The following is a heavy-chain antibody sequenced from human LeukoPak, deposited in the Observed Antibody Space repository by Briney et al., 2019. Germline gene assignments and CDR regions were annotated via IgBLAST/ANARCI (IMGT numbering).Heavy chain of an antibody. J-gene: IGHJ4*02. Sequence: GGSLRLSCVASGFTFSTYAMSWVRQAPGKGLEWVSAISGSGASTYYADSVKGRFTISRDNSKNTLYLQMNSLRAEDTAVYYCARDREFYDILTGYKVSHYFDYWGQGTLVTVSS. CDR3: ARDREFYDILTGYKVSHYFDY. V-gene: IGHV3-23*01. CDR2: ISGSGAST. D-gene: IGHD3-9*01. CDR1: GFTFSTYA.